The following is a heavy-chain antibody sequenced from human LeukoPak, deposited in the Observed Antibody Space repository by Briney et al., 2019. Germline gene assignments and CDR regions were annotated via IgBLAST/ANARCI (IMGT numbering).Heavy chain of an antibody. J-gene: IGHJ4*02. CDR2: IYYSGST. CDR1: GGSIRSYY. V-gene: IGHV4-59*08. D-gene: IGHD1-26*01. CDR3: ARHPRYSGSYYFDY. Sequence: SETLSLTCTVSGGSIRSYYWSWIRQPPGKGLEWIGYIYYSGSTNYNPSLKSRVTISVDTSKNQFSLKLSSVTAADTAVYYCARHPRYSGSYYFDYWGQGTLVTVSS.